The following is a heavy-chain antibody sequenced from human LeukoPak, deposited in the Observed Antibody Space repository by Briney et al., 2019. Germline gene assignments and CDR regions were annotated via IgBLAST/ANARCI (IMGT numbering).Heavy chain of an antibody. J-gene: IGHJ3*02. CDR3: ARDRIARGAFDI. CDR1: GYTFTSYY. Sequence: ASVKVSCKASGYTFTSYYMHWVRQAPGQGLEWMGIINPSGGSTSYAQKFQGRVTMTRDTSTSTVYMELSSLRSEDTAVCYCARDRIARGAFDIWSQGTMVTVSS. V-gene: IGHV1-46*01. D-gene: IGHD6-13*01. CDR2: INPSGGST.